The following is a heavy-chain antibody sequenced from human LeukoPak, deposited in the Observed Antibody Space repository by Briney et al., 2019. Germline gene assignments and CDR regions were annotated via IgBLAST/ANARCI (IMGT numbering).Heavy chain of an antibody. CDR1: GGSFSGYY. D-gene: IGHD6-13*01. J-gene: IGHJ4*02. CDR2: INHSGST. Sequence: SETLSLTCAVYGGSFSGYYWSWIRQPPGKGLEWIGEINHSGSTNYNPSLKSRVTISVDTSKNQFSLKLSSVTAADTAVDYCARGSSSWYYYFDYWGQGTLVTVSS. V-gene: IGHV4-34*01. CDR3: ARGSSSWYYYFDY.